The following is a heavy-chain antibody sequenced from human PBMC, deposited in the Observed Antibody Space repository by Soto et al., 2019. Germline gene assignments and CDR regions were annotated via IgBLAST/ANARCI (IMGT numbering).Heavy chain of an antibody. CDR1: GDSVSSGGYH. V-gene: IGHV4-61*08. Sequence: NPSETLSLTCTVSGDSVSSGGYHWSWIRQPPGKGLEWIGYIYSSGSANYNPSLKSRVTISRDTSKNQISLKVASVTAADTAGYYCARGFSSVSMDAWGQGTTVTVSS. CDR3: ARGFSSVSMDA. CDR2: IYSSGSA. J-gene: IGHJ6*02. D-gene: IGHD6-19*01.